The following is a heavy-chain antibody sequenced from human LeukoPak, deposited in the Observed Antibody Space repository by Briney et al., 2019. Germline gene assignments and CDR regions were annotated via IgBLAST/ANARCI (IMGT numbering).Heavy chain of an antibody. Sequence: GGSLRLSCEVSGLTFSSYWMHWVRQAPGKGPVWVSRINSDGKTTNYADSVKGRFTISRDNAKNTLYLQMNSLRAEDTAVYYCAREGMATTPEYYGMDVWGQGTTVTVSS. CDR2: INSDGKTT. D-gene: IGHD5-24*01. CDR3: AREGMATTPEYYGMDV. CDR1: GLTFSSYW. V-gene: IGHV3-74*01. J-gene: IGHJ6*02.